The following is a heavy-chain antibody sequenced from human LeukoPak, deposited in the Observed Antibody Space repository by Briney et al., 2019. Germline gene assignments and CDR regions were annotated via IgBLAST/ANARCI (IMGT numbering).Heavy chain of an antibody. D-gene: IGHD1-26*01. CDR1: GFTFSDYW. Sequence: GGSLRLSCAASGFTFSDYWMHWVRQAPGKGLVWVSRINTDGTFIRHADSVQGRFTISRDAAKNTLFLQMNSLRAEDTAVNYCAREARVGGALQYWGQGVLVTVSA. V-gene: IGHV3-74*01. CDR3: AREARVGGALQY. J-gene: IGHJ4*02. CDR2: INTDGTFI.